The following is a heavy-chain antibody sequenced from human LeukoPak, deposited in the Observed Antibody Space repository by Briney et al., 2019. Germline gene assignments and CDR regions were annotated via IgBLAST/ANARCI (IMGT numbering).Heavy chain of an antibody. D-gene: IGHD2-2*01. CDR1: GFTFSSYG. V-gene: IGHV3-30*02. Sequence: GGSLRLSCAASGFTFSSYGMHWVRQAQGKGLEWVAFIRYDGSNKYYADSVKSRFTISRDNSKNTLYLQMNSLRAEDTAVYYCAKDLIVVVPAAIRIFEEYYYYYMDVWGKGTTVTVSS. CDR2: IRYDGSNK. J-gene: IGHJ6*03. CDR3: AKDLIVVVPAAIRIFEEYYYYYMDV.